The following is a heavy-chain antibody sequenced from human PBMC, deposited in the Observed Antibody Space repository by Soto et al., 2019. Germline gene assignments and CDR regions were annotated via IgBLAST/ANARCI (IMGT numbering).Heavy chain of an antibody. V-gene: IGHV1-46*02. CDR2: ITPSSGST. Sequence: QVQLVQSGAEVRKPGASVKVSCKASGYTFNNYFMHWVRQAPAQGLEWMGVITPSSGSTTYAQRFQGRITMTRDKSTSTVYMALRSLRSEDTAVYFCARALVPLWNYVGLAPGAQHWFDPWGKGTLVTVSS. J-gene: IGHJ5*02. CDR3: ARALVPLWNYVGLAPGAQHWFDP. D-gene: IGHD1-7*01. CDR1: GYTFNNYF.